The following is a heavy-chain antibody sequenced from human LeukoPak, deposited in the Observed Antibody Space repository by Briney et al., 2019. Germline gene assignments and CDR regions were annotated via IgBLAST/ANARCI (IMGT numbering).Heavy chain of an antibody. V-gene: IGHV3-30*01. CDR2: ISYDGSNK. D-gene: IGHD4/OR15-4a*01. Sequence: GGTLRLSCAASGFTFSSYAMNWVRQAPGKGLEWVSVISYDGSNKYYADSVKGRFTISRDNSKNTLYLQMNSLRAEDTAVYYCARGPHYHSRLGAFDIWGQGTMVTVSS. CDR3: ARGPHYHSRLGAFDI. CDR1: GFTFSSYA. J-gene: IGHJ3*02.